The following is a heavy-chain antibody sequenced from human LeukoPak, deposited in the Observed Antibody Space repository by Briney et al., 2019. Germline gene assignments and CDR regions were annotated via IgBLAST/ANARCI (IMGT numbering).Heavy chain of an antibody. J-gene: IGHJ5*02. V-gene: IGHV4-30-4*01. D-gene: IGHD6-13*01. CDR3: VGDALYSSTWYPGP. CDR1: GGSISSGNYY. Sequence: PSQTLSLTCTVSGGSISSGNYYWSWIRQPPGKGLEWIGYIYYSGSTYYNPSLKSRVTISVDTSKNQFSLKLSSVTAADTAVYYCVGDALYSSTWYPGPWGQGTLVTVSS. CDR2: IYYSGST.